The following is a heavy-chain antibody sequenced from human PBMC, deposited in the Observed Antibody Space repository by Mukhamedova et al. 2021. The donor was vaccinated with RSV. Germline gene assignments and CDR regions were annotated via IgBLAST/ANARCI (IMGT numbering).Heavy chain of an antibody. D-gene: IGHD2-15*01. CDR3: ARDLRGFSYLDY. J-gene: IGHJ4*02. V-gene: IGHV3-21*06. Sequence: AEYMGGRFTISRDNAKTSLYLQMNSLRADDTAVYYCARDLRGFSYLDYWVQGTLVTVAS.